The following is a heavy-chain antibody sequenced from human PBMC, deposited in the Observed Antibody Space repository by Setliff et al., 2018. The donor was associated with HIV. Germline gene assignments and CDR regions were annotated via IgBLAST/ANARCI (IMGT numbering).Heavy chain of an antibody. CDR2: INHSGST. CDR1: GGSFSDYY. CDR3: ARGGRSLAAQTWFDP. Sequence: SETLSLTCAVYGGSFSDYYWCWIRQPPGKGLEWIGEINHSGSTNYNPSLKSRVTISVDTSKNQFSLKLSSVTAADTAVYYCARGGRSLAAQTWFDPWGQGTLVTVSS. D-gene: IGHD6-6*01. V-gene: IGHV4-34*01. J-gene: IGHJ5*02.